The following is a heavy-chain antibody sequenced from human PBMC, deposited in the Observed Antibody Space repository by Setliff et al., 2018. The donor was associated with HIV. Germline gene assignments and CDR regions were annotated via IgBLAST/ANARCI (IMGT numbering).Heavy chain of an antibody. Sequence: SETLSLTCTVSGDSVNDRSYFWGWIRQPPGKGLEWIGTFYYNGDSRYNPSLKSRVTISVDTSKNQFSLKLGSVTAADTAVYYCARHDSRGPRSAFDLWGRGAMVTVSS. CDR1: GDSVNDRSYF. CDR3: ARHDSRGPRSAFDL. CDR2: FYYNGDS. D-gene: IGHD2-21*01. J-gene: IGHJ3*01. V-gene: IGHV4-39*01.